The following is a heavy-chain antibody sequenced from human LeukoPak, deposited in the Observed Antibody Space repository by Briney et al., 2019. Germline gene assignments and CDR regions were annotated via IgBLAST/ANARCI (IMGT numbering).Heavy chain of an antibody. V-gene: IGHV3-23*01. Sequence: GGSLRLSCAASGFTFSSYAMSWVRQAPGKGLEWVSAISGSGGSTYYADSVKGRFTISRGNSKNTLHLQMNSLRAEDTAVYYCAKDLGKMVNLIDYWGQGTLVTVSS. J-gene: IGHJ4*02. D-gene: IGHD5-18*01. CDR1: GFTFSSYA. CDR2: ISGSGGST. CDR3: AKDLGKMVNLIDY.